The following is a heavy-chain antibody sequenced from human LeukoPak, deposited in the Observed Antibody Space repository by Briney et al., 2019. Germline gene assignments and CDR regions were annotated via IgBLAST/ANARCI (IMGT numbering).Heavy chain of an antibody. Sequence: GGSLRLSCAASGFTFSSYSMNWVRQAPGKGLEWVSYISSSSSTIYYANSVKGRFTISRDNAKNSLYLQMNSLRAEDTAVYYCAREGGHYYDSSGYSYYFDYWGQGTLVTVSS. V-gene: IGHV3-48*01. CDR2: ISSSSSTI. D-gene: IGHD3-22*01. J-gene: IGHJ4*02. CDR1: GFTFSSYS. CDR3: AREGGHYYDSSGYSYYFDY.